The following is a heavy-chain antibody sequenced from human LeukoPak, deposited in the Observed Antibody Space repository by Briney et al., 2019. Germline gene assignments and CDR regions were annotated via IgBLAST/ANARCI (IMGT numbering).Heavy chain of an antibody. D-gene: IGHD2-2*01. CDR3: ARDPTEYQVDYYFDY. CDR2: ISYDGSNK. J-gene: IGHJ4*02. Sequence: GRSLRLSCAASGFTFSSYAMHWVRQAPGKGLERVAVISYDGSNKYYADSVKGRFTISRDNSKNTLYLQMNSLRAEDTAVYYCARDPTEYQVDYYFDYWGQGTLVTVSS. CDR1: GFTFSSYA. V-gene: IGHV3-30*01.